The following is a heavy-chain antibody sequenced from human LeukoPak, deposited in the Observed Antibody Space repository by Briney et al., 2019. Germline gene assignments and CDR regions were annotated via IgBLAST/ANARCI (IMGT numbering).Heavy chain of an antibody. CDR1: GFTVSSNY. CDR2: IYSAGST. CDR3: ARAGIYGSGSLDAFDI. Sequence: GGSLRLSCAASGFTVSSNYMSWVRQAPGKGLEWVSVIYSAGSTYYSDSVKGGFTISRDDSKNTLYLRMNSLRAEDTAVYYCARAGIYGSGSLDAFDIWGQGTMVTVSS. V-gene: IGHV3-53*01. J-gene: IGHJ3*02. D-gene: IGHD3-10*01.